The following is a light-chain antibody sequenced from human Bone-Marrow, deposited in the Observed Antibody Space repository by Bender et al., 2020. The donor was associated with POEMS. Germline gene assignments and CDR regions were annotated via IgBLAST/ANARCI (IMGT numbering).Light chain of an antibody. CDR1: ALPKQY. Sequence: SYELTQPPSVSVSPGQTARITCSGDALPKQYAYWYHQQKPGQAPVLVIYEDNKRPFGIPERFSGSSSGTMAALIISGAQVEDEADYYCFSTDSSDNHRVFGGGTKLTVL. CDR2: EDN. CDR3: FSTDSSDNHRV. V-gene: IGLV3-10*01. J-gene: IGLJ3*02.